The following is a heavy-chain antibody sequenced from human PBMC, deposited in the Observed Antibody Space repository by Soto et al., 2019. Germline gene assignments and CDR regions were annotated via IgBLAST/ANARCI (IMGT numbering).Heavy chain of an antibody. CDR1: GGAISGSY. CDR2: VYYTGST. J-gene: IGHJ4*02. CDR3: ARSVAVPGAHIDY. V-gene: IGHV4-59*01. D-gene: IGHD6-19*01. Sequence: LSLTCSVSGGAISGSYWSLIRQSPVKGLEWLGYVYYTGSTNYSPPLRSRVSISVDTSKNEFSLRLSSVTAADTAVYFCARSVAVPGAHIDYWGQGTQVTVSS.